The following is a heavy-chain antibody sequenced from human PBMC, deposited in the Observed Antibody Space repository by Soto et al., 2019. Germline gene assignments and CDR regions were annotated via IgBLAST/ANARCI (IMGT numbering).Heavy chain of an antibody. D-gene: IGHD3-22*01. CDR1: GFTFRTYS. Sequence: GGSLRLSCAASGFTFRTYSMSWVRQAPRKGLEWFSGISGSGTATYYTDSVKGRFTVSRDNSKDTVFLQMNTLRVEDTAVYYCAKTRLYDNNDYHRDGFDVWGPGTVVTVSS. CDR3: AKTRLYDNNDYHRDGFDV. CDR2: ISGSGTAT. V-gene: IGHV3-23*01. J-gene: IGHJ3*01.